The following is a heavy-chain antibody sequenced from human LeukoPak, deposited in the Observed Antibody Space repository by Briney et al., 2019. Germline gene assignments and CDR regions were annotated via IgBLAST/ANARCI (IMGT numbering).Heavy chain of an antibody. CDR1: GGSFSGYY. V-gene: IGHV4-34*01. Sequence: SETLSLTCAVYGGSFSGYYWSWIRQPPGKGRDGIGEINHSGSTNYNPSLKSRVTISVDTSKNQFSLKLSSVTAADTAVYYCARIVVVPAATGSHFDYWGQGTLVTVSS. J-gene: IGHJ4*02. CDR3: ARIVVVPAATGSHFDY. D-gene: IGHD2-2*01. CDR2: INHSGST.